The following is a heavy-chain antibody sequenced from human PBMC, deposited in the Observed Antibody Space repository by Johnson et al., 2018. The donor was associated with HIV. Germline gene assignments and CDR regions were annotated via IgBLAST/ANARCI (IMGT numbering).Heavy chain of an antibody. Sequence: VQLVESGGGLVQPGRSLRLSCAASGFIFDDYAMHWVRQAPGKGLEWVSGISWNSGSIGYVDSVQGRFTISRDNSKNTLYLQMNSLRAEDMAVYYCAKGPDQLQSDAFDVWGQGTMVTVSS. J-gene: IGHJ3*01. CDR1: GFIFDDYA. CDR3: AKGPDQLQSDAFDV. V-gene: IGHV3-9*03. CDR2: ISWNSGSI. D-gene: IGHD4-11*01.